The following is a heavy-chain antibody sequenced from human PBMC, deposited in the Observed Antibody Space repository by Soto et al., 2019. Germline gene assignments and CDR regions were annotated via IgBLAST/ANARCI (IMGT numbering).Heavy chain of an antibody. CDR1: GGSFSGYY. CDR2: INHSGST. D-gene: IGHD2-21*02. J-gene: IGHJ5*02. Sequence: SETLSLTCAVYGGSFSGYYWSWIRQPPGKGLEWIGEINHSGSTNYNPSLKSRVTISVDTSKNQFSLKLSSVTAADTAVYYCARGQRLLLLSFRWFDPWGQGTLVTVSP. CDR3: ARGQRLLLLSFRWFDP. V-gene: IGHV4-34*01.